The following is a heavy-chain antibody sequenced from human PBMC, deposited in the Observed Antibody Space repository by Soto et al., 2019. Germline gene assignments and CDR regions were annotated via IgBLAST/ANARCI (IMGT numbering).Heavy chain of an antibody. Sequence: GGSLRLSCAASGFTFSSYAMSWVRQAPGKGLEWVSAISGSGGSTYYADSVKGRFTITRDNSKNTLYLQMNSLRAEDTAVYYCAKTSGTSPSSYYMDVWGKGTTVTVSS. D-gene: IGHD2-2*01. CDR1: GFTFSSYA. V-gene: IGHV3-23*01. J-gene: IGHJ6*03. CDR2: ISGSGGST. CDR3: AKTSGTSPSSYYMDV.